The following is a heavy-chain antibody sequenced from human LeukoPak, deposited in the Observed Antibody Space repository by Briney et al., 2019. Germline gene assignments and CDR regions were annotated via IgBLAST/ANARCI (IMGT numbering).Heavy chain of an antibody. Sequence: GGSLRLSCAASGFTFDDYTMHWVRQAPGKGLEWVSLISWDGGSTYYADSVKGRFTISRDNSKNSLYLQMNSLRTEDTALYYCAKDRVPLTIFGSYFDYWGQGTLVTVSS. D-gene: IGHD3-3*01. CDR3: AKDRVPLTIFGSYFDY. CDR2: ISWDGGST. CDR1: GFTFDDYT. V-gene: IGHV3-43*01. J-gene: IGHJ4*02.